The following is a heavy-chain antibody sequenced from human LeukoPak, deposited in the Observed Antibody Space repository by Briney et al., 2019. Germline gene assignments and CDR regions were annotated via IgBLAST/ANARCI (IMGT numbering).Heavy chain of an antibody. CDR2: INSDGRST. CDR3: VRDRAVSPFPPDAFDM. J-gene: IGHJ3*02. Sequence: GGSLRLSCAASGFTFSSYAMSWVRQAPGKGLVWVSRINSDGRSTKYADSVKGRFTISRDNAKNTLYLQMNSLRAEDTAVYYCVRDRAVSPFPPDAFDMWGQGTMVTVAS. CDR1: GFTFSSYA. V-gene: IGHV3-74*01. D-gene: IGHD4-17*01.